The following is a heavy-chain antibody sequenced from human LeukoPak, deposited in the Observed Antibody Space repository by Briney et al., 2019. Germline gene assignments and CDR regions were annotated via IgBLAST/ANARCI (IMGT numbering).Heavy chain of an antibody. J-gene: IGHJ5*02. D-gene: IGHD1-26*01. CDR1: GGTFSSYA. Sequence: SVKVSCKASGGTFSSYAISWVRQAPGQGLEWMGRIIPIFGTANYAQKFQGRVTITTDVSTSAAYMELSSLRSEDTAVYYCARDPVVGATRFDPWGQGTLVTVSS. V-gene: IGHV1-69*05. CDR2: IIPIFGTA. CDR3: ARDPVVGATRFDP.